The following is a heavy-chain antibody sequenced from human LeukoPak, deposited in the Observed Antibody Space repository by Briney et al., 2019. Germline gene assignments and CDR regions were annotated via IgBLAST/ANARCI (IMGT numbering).Heavy chain of an antibody. CDR2: IYPGDSDT. D-gene: IGHD3-22*01. J-gene: IGHJ4*02. CDR1: GYRFTSYW. CDR3: ARWSEYYYDSSAYYDY. Sequence: GESLKISCKGSGYRFTSYWIGWVRQMPGKGLEWVGIIYPGDSDTRYNPSIQGQVTISADKSINTAYLQWSSLKASDTAMYYCARWSEYYYDSSAYYDYWGQGTVVTVSS. V-gene: IGHV5-51*01.